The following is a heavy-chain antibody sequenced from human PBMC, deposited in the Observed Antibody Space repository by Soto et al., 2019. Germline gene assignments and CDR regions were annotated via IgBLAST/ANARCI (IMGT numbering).Heavy chain of an antibody. Sequence: QVQLAQSGAEVKKPGASVTVSCKASGYTFSSYGISWVRQAPGQGLEWVGWISVHNGYTKYATELQGRVTMTTDTSTSTAYMALRSLRSDDSAVYVGARLEHNFGPHDYWGQGTLVTVTS. CDR1: GYTFSSYG. CDR2: ISVHNGYT. CDR3: ARLEHNFGPHDY. D-gene: IGHD1-1*01. J-gene: IGHJ4*02. V-gene: IGHV1-18*01.